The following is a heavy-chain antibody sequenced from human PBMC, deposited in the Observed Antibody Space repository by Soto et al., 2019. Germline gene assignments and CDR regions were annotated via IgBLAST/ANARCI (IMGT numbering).Heavy chain of an antibody. V-gene: IGHV4-39*01. D-gene: IGHD3-22*01. CDR2: IYYSGST. CDR3: ARQTGYYYDSSGYLDY. J-gene: IGHJ4*02. CDR1: GGSISASNYY. Sequence: SETLSLTCTVSGGSISASNYYWGWIRQPPGKGLEWIGTIYYSGSTHYNPSLKSRVTISVDTSKNQFSLKLSSVTAADTAVYYCARQTGYYYDSSGYLDYWGQGALVTVSS.